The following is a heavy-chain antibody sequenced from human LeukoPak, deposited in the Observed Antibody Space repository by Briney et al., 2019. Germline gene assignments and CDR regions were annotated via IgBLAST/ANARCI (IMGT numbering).Heavy chain of an antibody. CDR3: ARSRVVARVDWFDP. V-gene: IGHV4-4*02. CDR1: GGSISSSNW. J-gene: IGHJ5*02. D-gene: IGHD2-2*01. Sequence: PSETLSLTCAVSGGSISSSNWWSWVRQPPGKGLEWIGEIYHSGSTNYNPSLKSRVTISVDTSKNQFSLKLSSVTAADTAVYYCARSRVVARVDWFDPWGQGTLVTVSS. CDR2: IYHSGST.